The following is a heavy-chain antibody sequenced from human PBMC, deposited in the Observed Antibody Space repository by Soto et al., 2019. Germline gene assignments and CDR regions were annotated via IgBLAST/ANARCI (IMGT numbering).Heavy chain of an antibody. Sequence: EVQLLESGGGLVQPGGSLRLSCTAPGFTFSSHAMPWVRQAPGKGLEWVSGLSDSGGSTYYADSVKGRFTISRDNSMNTLYLQMNTLRAEDTAVYYCAKVSSSWYSGFFDLWGQGTLVTVSS. J-gene: IGHJ4*02. CDR1: GFTFSSHA. CDR3: AKVSSSWYSGFFDL. CDR2: LSDSGGST. D-gene: IGHD6-13*01. V-gene: IGHV3-23*01.